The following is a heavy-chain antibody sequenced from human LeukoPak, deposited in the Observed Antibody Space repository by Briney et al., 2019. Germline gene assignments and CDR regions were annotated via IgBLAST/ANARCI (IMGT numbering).Heavy chain of an antibody. CDR2: IYTSGST. CDR3: ARHHPGIAAAGTKRMLFDP. Sequence: SQTLSLTCTVSGGSISSGSYYWSWIRQPAGKGLEWIGRIYTSGSTNYNPSLKSRVTISVDTSKNQFSLKLSSVTAANTAVYYCARHHPGIAAAGTKRMLFDPWGQGTLVTVSS. CDR1: GGSISSGSYY. V-gene: IGHV4-61*02. D-gene: IGHD6-13*01. J-gene: IGHJ5*02.